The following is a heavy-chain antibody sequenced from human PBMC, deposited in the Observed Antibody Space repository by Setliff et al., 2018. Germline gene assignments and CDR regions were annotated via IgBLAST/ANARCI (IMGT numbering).Heavy chain of an antibody. J-gene: IGHJ4*02. CDR1: GGSISSYY. D-gene: IGHD6-13*01. Sequence: PSETLSLTCTVSGGSISSYYWSWIRQPAGKGLEWIGRIYTSGSTNYNPSLKSRVTMSVDTSKNQFSLKLSSVTAADTAVYYCARDPGIAAAGTSYFEYWGQGTLVTVSS. CDR2: IYTSGST. V-gene: IGHV4-4*07. CDR3: ARDPGIAAAGTSYFEY.